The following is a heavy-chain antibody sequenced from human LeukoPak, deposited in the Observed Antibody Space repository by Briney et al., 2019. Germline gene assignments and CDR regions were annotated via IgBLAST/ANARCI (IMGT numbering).Heavy chain of an antibody. CDR2: IYSGGST. CDR1: GFTVSSNY. D-gene: IGHD1-26*01. CDR3: ARVGSYFLYY. V-gene: IGHV3-66*01. Sequence: PGGSLRLSCVASGFTVSSNYMSWVRQAPGKGLEWASVIYSGGSTYYADSVKGRFTISRDNSKNTLYLQMNSLRAEDTAVYYCARVGSYFLYYWGQGTLVTVSS. J-gene: IGHJ4*02.